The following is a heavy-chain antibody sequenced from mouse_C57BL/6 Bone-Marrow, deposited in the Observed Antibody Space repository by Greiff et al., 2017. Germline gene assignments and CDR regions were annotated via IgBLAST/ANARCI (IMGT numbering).Heavy chain of an antibody. D-gene: IGHD1-1*01. Sequence: EVQLQQSGPELVKPGASVKMSCKASGYTFTDYNMHWVKQSHGKSLEWIGYINPNNGGTSYNQKFKGKATLTVNKSSSTAYMELRSLTSEDSAVYYCARETSYYYGSSYSYYFDYWGQGTTLTVSS. J-gene: IGHJ2*01. CDR2: INPNNGGT. CDR1: GYTFTDYN. CDR3: ARETSYYYGSSYSYYFDY. V-gene: IGHV1-22*01.